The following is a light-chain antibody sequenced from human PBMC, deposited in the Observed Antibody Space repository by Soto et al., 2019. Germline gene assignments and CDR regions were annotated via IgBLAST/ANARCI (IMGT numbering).Light chain of an antibody. Sequence: QSVLTQPPSASGTPGQRVTISCSGSSSNIGSNTVNWYQHLPGTAPKLLIYNNIQRPSGVPDRFSGSKSGTSASLAISGFQSDDEADYYCAAWDGSLSGWVFGGGTKLTVL. J-gene: IGLJ3*02. V-gene: IGLV1-44*01. CDR2: NNI. CDR3: AAWDGSLSGWV. CDR1: SSNIGSNT.